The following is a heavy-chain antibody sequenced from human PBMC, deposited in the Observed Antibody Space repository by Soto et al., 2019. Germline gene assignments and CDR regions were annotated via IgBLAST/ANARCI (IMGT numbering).Heavy chain of an antibody. J-gene: IGHJ4*02. V-gene: IGHV3-23*01. CDR3: AKEGYNYGYGDY. CDR2: IGSGGST. CDR1: GFSFSSYA. D-gene: IGHD5-18*01. Sequence: EVQLLESGGGLVQPGGSLRLSCAASGFSFSSYAMSWVRQAPGKGLEWVSAIGSGGSTYYADSVKGRFSISRDNSKNTLYLQMNSLRAEDTAVYYCAKEGYNYGYGDYWGQGTLVTVSS.